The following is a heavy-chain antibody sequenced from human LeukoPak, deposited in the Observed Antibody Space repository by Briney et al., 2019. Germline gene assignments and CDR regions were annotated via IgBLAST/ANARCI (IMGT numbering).Heavy chain of an antibody. CDR2: INHSGST. CDR1: GGSFSGYY. J-gene: IGHJ6*02. CDR3: ARGGSQHIVVVTAINNYGMDV. Sequence: SETLSLTCAVYGGSFSGYYWSWIRQPPGKGLEWIGEINHSGSTNYNPSLKSRVTISVDRSKNQFSLKLSSVTAADTAVYYCARGGSQHIVVVTAINNYGMDVWGQGTTVTVSS. D-gene: IGHD2-21*02. V-gene: IGHV4-34*01.